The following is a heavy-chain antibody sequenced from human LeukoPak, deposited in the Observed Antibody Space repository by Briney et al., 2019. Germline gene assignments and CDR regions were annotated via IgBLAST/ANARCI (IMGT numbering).Heavy chain of an antibody. CDR1: GFTFSSYS. CDR3: ASTSEYYYYMDV. J-gene: IGHJ6*03. CDR2: ISSSGSTI. Sequence: GGSLRLSCAASGFTFSSYSMNWVRQAPGKGLEWVSYISSSGSTIYYADSVKGRFTISRDNAKNSLYLQMNSLRAEDTAVYYCASTSEYYYYMDVWGKGTTVTVSS. V-gene: IGHV3-48*04.